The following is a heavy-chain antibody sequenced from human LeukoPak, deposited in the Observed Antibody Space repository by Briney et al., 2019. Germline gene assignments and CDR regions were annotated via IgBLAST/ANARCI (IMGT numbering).Heavy chain of an antibody. CDR3: AREITMVRGVMTFDP. CDR1: GGSISNYY. J-gene: IGHJ5*02. V-gene: IGHV4-59*01. D-gene: IGHD3-10*01. Sequence: SPSETLSLTCTVSGGSISNYYWSWIRQPPGKGLEWIGYIYHSGSTKYNPSLNSRVTMSVDTSKNQFSLKLSSVTAADTAVYYCAREITMVRGVMTFDPWGQGTLVTVSS. CDR2: IYHSGST.